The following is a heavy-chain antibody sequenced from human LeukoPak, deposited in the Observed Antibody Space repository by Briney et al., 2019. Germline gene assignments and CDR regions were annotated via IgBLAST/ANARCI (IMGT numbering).Heavy chain of an antibody. V-gene: IGHV4-34*01. CDR3: ARGPATYYYDNSSYYFFDY. J-gene: IGHJ4*02. CDR2: INHSGST. D-gene: IGHD3-22*01. Sequence: SETLSLTCAVYSGSFSGYYWTWIRQPPGKGLEWIGEINHSGSTNYNPSLKSRVTISVDTSRNQFSLKLSSVTAADTAVYYCARGPATYYYDNSSYYFFDYWGQGTLVTVSS. CDR1: SGSFSGYY.